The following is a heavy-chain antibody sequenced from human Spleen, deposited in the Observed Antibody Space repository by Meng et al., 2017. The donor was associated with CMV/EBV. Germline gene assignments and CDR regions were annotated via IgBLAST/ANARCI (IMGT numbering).Heavy chain of an antibody. J-gene: IGHJ4*02. CDR1: GYTFTSYY. Sequence: ASVKVSCKASGYTFTSYYMHWVRQAPGQGLEWMGIINPSGGSTSYAQKFQGRVTMTRDTSTSTVYMELSSLRSEDTAVYYCARVRGYGDYWSYFDYWGQGTLVTVSS. D-gene: IGHD4-17*01. V-gene: IGHV1-46*01. CDR2: INPSGGST. CDR3: ARVRGYGDYWSYFDY.